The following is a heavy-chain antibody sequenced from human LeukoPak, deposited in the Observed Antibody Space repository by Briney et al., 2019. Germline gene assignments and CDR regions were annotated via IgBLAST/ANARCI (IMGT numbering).Heavy chain of an antibody. V-gene: IGHV4-34*01. CDR1: GWSFRGYY. D-gene: IGHD2-2*01. J-gene: IGHJ4*02. Sequence: SETLSLTCAVYGWSFRGYYWSWIRQPPGKGLEWMGEINHSGSTNYNPHLKSRVTISVDPSKHQFSLKLSSVPAADPAGDYCARAPVVPAAGYYFDYWGQGTLVTVSS. CDR3: ARAPVVPAAGYYFDY. CDR2: INHSGST.